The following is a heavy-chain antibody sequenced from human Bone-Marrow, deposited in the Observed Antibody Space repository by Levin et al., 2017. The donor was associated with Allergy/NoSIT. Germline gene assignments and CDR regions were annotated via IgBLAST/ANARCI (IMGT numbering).Heavy chain of an antibody. J-gene: IGHJ6*02. CDR3: SRDLAPFSGTHHYSHYGMDV. CDR2: IRHDESNK. CDR1: GFTFRTYG. Sequence: GGSLRLSCAASGFTFRTYGMNWVRQAPGKGLEWVAVIRHDESNKYHVDSVKGRFTISRDNSKQTLFLQMNSLRAEDTAIYYCSRDLAPFSGTHHYSHYGMDVWGQGTTVTVSS. V-gene: IGHV3-33*01. D-gene: IGHD3-10*01.